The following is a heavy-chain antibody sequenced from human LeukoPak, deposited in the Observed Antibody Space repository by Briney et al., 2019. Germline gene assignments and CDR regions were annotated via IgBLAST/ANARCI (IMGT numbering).Heavy chain of an antibody. J-gene: IGHJ6*03. V-gene: IGHV1-69*06. CDR2: IIPIFGTA. CDR3: ARGPRSWYYMDV. D-gene: IGHD6-13*01. Sequence: SVKVSCKAAGGTFSSYAISWVRQAPGQGLEWMGGIIPIFGTANYAQKFQGRVTITADKSTSTAYMELSSLRSEDTAVYYCARGPRSWYYMDVWGKGTTVTVSS. CDR1: GGTFSSYA.